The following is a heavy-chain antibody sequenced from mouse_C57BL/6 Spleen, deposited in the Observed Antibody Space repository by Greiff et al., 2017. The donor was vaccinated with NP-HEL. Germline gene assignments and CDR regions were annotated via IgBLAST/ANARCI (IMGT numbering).Heavy chain of an antibody. CDR3: ARHYYGSSPGRYYAMDY. Sequence: VKLMESGPGLVAPSQRLSITCTVSGFSFTSYGVDWVRQSPGKGLEWLGVIWGVGSTNYNSALKSRLSISKDNSKSQVFLKMNSLQTDDTAMYYCARHYYGSSPGRYYAMDYWGQGTSVTVSS. J-gene: IGHJ4*01. CDR1: GFSFTSYG. CDR2: IWGVGST. V-gene: IGHV2-6*01. D-gene: IGHD1-1*01.